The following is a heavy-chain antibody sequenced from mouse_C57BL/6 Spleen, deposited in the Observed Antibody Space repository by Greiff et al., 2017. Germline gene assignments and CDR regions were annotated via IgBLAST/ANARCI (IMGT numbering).Heavy chain of an antibody. D-gene: IGHD1-1*01. J-gene: IGHJ4*01. Sequence: EVHLVESGGGLVQPKGSLKLSCAASGFSFNTYAMNWVRQAPGKGLEWVARIRSKSNNYATYYADSVKDRFTISRDDSESMLYLQMNNLKTEDTAMYYCVSPYYYGSRDYAMDYWGQGTSVTVSS. CDR3: VSPYYYGSRDYAMDY. V-gene: IGHV10-1*01. CDR1: GFSFNTYA. CDR2: IRSKSNNYAT.